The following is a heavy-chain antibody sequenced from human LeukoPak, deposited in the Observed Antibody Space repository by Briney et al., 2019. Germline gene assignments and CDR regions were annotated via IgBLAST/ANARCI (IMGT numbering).Heavy chain of an antibody. V-gene: IGHV3-21*01. CDR1: GFTFSSYS. Sequence: GGSLRLSCAASGFTFSSYSMNWVRQAPGKGLEWVSSISSSSSYIYYADSVKGRFTISRDNAKNSLYLQMNSLRAEDTAVYYCARRRIQLWQRPLDYWGQGTLVTVSS. CDR3: ARRRIQLWQRPLDY. D-gene: IGHD5-18*01. J-gene: IGHJ4*02. CDR2: ISSSSSYI.